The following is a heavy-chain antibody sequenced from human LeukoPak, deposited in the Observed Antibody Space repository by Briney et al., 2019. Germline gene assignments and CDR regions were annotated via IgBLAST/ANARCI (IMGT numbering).Heavy chain of an antibody. V-gene: IGHV3-21*01. CDR1: GFTFSSYS. D-gene: IGHD6-19*01. Sequence: GGSLRLSCAASGFTFSSYSMNWVRQAPGKGLEWVSSISSSSSYIYYADSVKGRFTISRDNAKNSLYLQMNSLRAEDTAVYYCARDSSGWYGGNWFDPWGQGTLVTVSS. J-gene: IGHJ5*02. CDR2: ISSSSSYI. CDR3: ARDSSGWYGGNWFDP.